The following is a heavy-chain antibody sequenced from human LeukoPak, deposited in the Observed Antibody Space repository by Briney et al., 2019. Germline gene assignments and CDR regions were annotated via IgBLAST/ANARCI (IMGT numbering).Heavy chain of an antibody. D-gene: IGHD6-19*01. Sequence: GSLRLSCAASGFTFSSYSMNWVCQAPGKGLEWVSYISSSSSTVYYADSVKGRFTISRDNAKNSLYLQMNSLRAEDTAVYYCARDRGGWYDWFDPWGQGTLVTVSS. CDR3: ARDRGGWYDWFDP. J-gene: IGHJ5*02. CDR2: ISSSSSTV. V-gene: IGHV3-48*01. CDR1: GFTFSSYS.